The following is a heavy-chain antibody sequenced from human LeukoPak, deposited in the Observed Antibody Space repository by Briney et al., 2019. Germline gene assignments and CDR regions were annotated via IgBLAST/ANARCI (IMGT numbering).Heavy chain of an antibody. D-gene: IGHD3-10*01. V-gene: IGHV3-7*01. CDR2: ISEDGGEK. CDR3: ATSGWTSGSDS. Sequence: GGSLRLSCAASGFRFSSFWMSWVRQAPGKGLEWVANISEDGGEKYYVDSVKGRFTISRDNAKNSLYLQMNSLRAEDTALYYCATSGWTSGSDSWGQGTLVTVSS. CDR1: GFRFSSFW. J-gene: IGHJ4*02.